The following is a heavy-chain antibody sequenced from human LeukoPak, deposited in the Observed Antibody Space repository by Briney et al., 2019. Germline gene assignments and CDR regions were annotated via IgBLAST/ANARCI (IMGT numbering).Heavy chain of an antibody. D-gene: IGHD6-19*01. CDR3: VAVAGSNYFDY. CDR2: IYYTGST. CDR1: GGSIASSSSS. Sequence: SETLSLTCTVSGGSIASSSSSWGWIRQPPGKGLELIGSIYYTGSTYYNPSLKSRVTISVDTSKNQFSLRLSSVTAADTAVYYCVAVAGSNYFDYWGQGTLVTVSS. J-gene: IGHJ4*02. V-gene: IGHV4-39*01.